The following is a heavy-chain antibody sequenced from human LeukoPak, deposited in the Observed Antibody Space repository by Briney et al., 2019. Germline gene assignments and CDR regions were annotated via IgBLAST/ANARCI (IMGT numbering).Heavy chain of an antibody. J-gene: IGHJ3*02. CDR2: INHSGST. Sequence: SETLSLTCAVYGGSFSGYYWSWIRQPPGKGLEWIGEINHSGSTNYNPSLKSRVTISVDTSKNQLSLKLSSVTAADTAVYYCARVQYYYDNSGYYLGAFDIWGQGTMVTVSS. V-gene: IGHV4-34*01. CDR3: ARVQYYYDNSGYYLGAFDI. CDR1: GGSFSGYY. D-gene: IGHD3-22*01.